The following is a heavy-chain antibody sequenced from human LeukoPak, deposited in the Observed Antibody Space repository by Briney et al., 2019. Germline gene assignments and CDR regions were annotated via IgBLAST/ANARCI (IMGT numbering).Heavy chain of an antibody. J-gene: IGHJ4*02. Sequence: SVKVSCKASGGTFSSYAISWVRQAPGQGLEWMGGIIPIFGTANYAQKFQGRVTIAADESTSTAYMELSSLRSEDTAVYYCASSLIVVVPAARGLGDWGQGTLVTVSS. V-gene: IGHV1-69*01. CDR3: ASSLIVVVPAARGLGD. CDR2: IIPIFGTA. D-gene: IGHD2-2*01. CDR1: GGTFSSYA.